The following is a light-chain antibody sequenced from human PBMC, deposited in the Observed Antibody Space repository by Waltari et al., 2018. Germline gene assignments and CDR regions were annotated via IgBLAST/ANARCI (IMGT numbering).Light chain of an antibody. CDR2: DVS. CDR1: SRDVGGNNY. J-gene: IGLJ2*01. CDR3: ASYISSSTLEL. Sequence: QSALTQPASVSWSPGQSITISCTGTSRDVGGNNYVPWYQQHPGKAPKLMIYDVSNRPSGVSNRFSGSKSGNTASLTISGLQAEDEADYYCASYISSSTLELFGGGTSLTVL. V-gene: IGLV2-14*03.